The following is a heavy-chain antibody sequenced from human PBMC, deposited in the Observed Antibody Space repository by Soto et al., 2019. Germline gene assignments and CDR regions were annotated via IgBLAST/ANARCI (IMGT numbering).Heavy chain of an antibody. Sequence: QVQLVQSGGEVKKPGASVKVSCKASGYTFTSYYMHWVRQAPGQGLEWMGIINPSGGSTSYEQKCQDSVTLTRDTATSTVYMELSSLRSEDTAVYYCARAGDGYNLRLDYWGQGTLVTVSS. D-gene: IGHD1-1*01. CDR2: INPSGGST. V-gene: IGHV1-46*01. CDR3: ARAGDGYNLRLDY. CDR1: GYTFTSYY. J-gene: IGHJ4*02.